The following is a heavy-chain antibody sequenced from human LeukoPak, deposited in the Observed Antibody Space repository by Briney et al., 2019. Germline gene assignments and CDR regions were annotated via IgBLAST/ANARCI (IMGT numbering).Heavy chain of an antibody. CDR3: AKRRYRAAGRIAIDY. D-gene: IGHD6-13*01. V-gene: IGHV3-23*01. CDR1: GFIFSNYA. Sequence: GGSLRLSCAASGFIFSNYAMSWVRQAPGKGLEWVSGISASGGNPYYADSVKGRFTISRDNSENTLYLQMNSLRAEDTAVYYCAKRRYRAAGRIAIDYWGQGTLVTVSS. CDR2: ISASGGNP. J-gene: IGHJ4*02.